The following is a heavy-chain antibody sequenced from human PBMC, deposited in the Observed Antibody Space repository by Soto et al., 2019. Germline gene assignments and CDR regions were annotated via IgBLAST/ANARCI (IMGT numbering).Heavy chain of an antibody. V-gene: IGHV3-48*02. D-gene: IGHD6-19*01. CDR1: GFKFSIYS. CDR2: ITSDTKTI. J-gene: IGHJ4*02. CDR3: ARSVEGHFDY. Sequence: EVQLVESGGALVQPGGSLRLSCAASGFKFSIYSMNWVRQAPGKGLEWSAYITSDTKTIKYADSVKGRFTISRDNAKNSVFLQLTSLSDEATAVNYCARSVEGHFDYWGQGTVVTVSP.